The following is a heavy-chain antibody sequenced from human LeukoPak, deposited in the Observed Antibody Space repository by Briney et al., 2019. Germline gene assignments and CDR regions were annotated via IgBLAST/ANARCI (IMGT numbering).Heavy chain of an antibody. V-gene: IGHV3-11*01. J-gene: IGHJ5*02. CDR2: FNIGGTNT. CDR1: GFTFSNYA. Sequence: KTGGSLRLSCAASGFTFSNYAMSWVRQAPGKGLEWLSYFNIGGTNTHYADSVKGRFTISRDNAKKSLYLEMNNLRAEDTAVYYCATDGAGFDTWGQGVLVTVSS. CDR3: ATDGAGFDT.